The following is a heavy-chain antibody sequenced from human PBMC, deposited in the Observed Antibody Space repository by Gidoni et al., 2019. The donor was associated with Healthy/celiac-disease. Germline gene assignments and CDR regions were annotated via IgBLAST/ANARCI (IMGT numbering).Heavy chain of an antibody. D-gene: IGHD3-10*02. CDR1: GFTFSSYG. CDR2: IWYDGSNK. V-gene: IGHV3-33*01. Sequence: QVQLAESGGGVVQPGRSLRLSCAASGFTFSSYGMPWVRQAPGKGLEWVAFIWYDGSNKYYSDSVKGRFTISRDNSKNTLYLQMNSLRAEDTAVYYCARDREAVFGGFDYFDYWGQGTLVTVSS. J-gene: IGHJ4*02. CDR3: ARDREAVFGGFDYFDY.